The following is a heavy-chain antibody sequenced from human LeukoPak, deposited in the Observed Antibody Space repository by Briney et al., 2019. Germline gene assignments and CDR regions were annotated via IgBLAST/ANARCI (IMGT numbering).Heavy chain of an antibody. J-gene: IGHJ4*02. CDR2: ISGSGGST. V-gene: IGHV3-23*01. Sequence: GGSLRLSCAASGFTFSSYAMSWVRQAPGKGLEWVSAISGSGGSTYYADSVKGRFTISRDNSKNTLYLQMNSLRAEDTAVYYCARPWEKYCSSTSRYSPDYWGQGTLVTVSS. D-gene: IGHD2-2*02. CDR1: GFTFSSYA. CDR3: ARPWEKYCSSTSRYSPDY.